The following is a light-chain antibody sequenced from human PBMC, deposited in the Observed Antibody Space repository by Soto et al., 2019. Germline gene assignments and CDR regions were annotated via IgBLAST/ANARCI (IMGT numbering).Light chain of an antibody. V-gene: IGKV1-5*03. J-gene: IGKJ1*01. Sequence: DVQMTQSASTLSGSVGDRVTITCRASQTISSWLAWYQQKPGKAPKLLIYKASTLKSGVPSRFSGSGSGTEFTLTISSLQPDDFATYYCQQYDTYWTFGQGTKVDIK. CDR3: QQYDTYWT. CDR1: QTISSW. CDR2: KAS.